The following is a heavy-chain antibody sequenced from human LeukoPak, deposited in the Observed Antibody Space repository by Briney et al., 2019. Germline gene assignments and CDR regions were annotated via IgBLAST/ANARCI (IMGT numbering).Heavy chain of an antibody. V-gene: IGHV1-69*06. CDR3: ARDLVTMVRGGFDP. Sequence: ASVKVSCKASGGTFTSYAISWARQAPGQGLEWMGGIIPIFGTANYAQKFQGRVTITADKSTSTAYMELSRLRSDDTAVHYCARDLVTMVRGGFDPWGQGTLVTVSS. J-gene: IGHJ5*02. CDR1: GGTFTSYA. CDR2: IIPIFGTA. D-gene: IGHD3-10*01.